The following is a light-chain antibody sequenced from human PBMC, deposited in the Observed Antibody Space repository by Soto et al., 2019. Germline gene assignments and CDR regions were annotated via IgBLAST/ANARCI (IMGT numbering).Light chain of an antibody. V-gene: IGKV3-20*01. CDR3: QQYTTSPPAYT. CDR2: GAS. J-gene: IGKJ2*01. CDR1: QSVSSSY. Sequence: EIVLTQSPGTLSLSPGERATLSCRASQSVSSSYLAWYQQKPGQAPRLLIYGASSRATGVPDRFSGSGSGTDFSLTISRLEPDDFAVYYCQQYTTSPPAYTFGQGTKLEIK.